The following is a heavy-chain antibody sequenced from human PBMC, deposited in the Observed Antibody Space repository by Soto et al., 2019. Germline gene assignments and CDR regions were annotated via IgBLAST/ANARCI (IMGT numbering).Heavy chain of an antibody. CDR2: ISRGGSSI. V-gene: IGHV3-48*01. Sequence: EPQLVESGGGLVQPGGSLRLSCAASGFTFSFYTMNWVRQTPGKGLEWLAYISRGGSSIYYAGSVKGRFTVSRDNANXXLSLQLNSLRREDTAVYYCVREGGDLRGSGVFDYWGQGTLVTVSS. CDR3: VREGGDLRGSGVFDY. CDR1: GFTFSFYT. J-gene: IGHJ4*02. D-gene: IGHD6-19*01.